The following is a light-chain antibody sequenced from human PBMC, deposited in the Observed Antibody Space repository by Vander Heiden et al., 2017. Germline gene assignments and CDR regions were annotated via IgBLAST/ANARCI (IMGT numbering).Light chain of an antibody. Sequence: EIVLIQSPATLSLSPGERATLSCRASQSVSSYLAWYQQKPGQAPGLLIYDASNRATGVPARFSGSGSERDFTLTISSLEPEDFAIYYCQQRSNWPAAFGGGTMVEIK. V-gene: IGKV3-11*02. CDR3: QQRSNWPAA. CDR2: DAS. CDR1: QSVSSY. J-gene: IGKJ4*01.